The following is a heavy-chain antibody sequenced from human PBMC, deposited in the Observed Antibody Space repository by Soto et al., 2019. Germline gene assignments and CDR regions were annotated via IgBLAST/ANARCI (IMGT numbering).Heavy chain of an antibody. V-gene: IGHV4-34*01. J-gene: IGHJ4*02. CDR1: GGSFRGYY. Sequence: SGTLPLTCAVYGGSFRGYYWSWIRQPPGRGLEWIGEINHSGSTNYNPSLKSRVTISVDTSKNQFSLKLSSVTAADTAVYYCAREVGSGYERRWTDYWGQGTLVTVSS. CDR3: AREVGSGYERRWTDY. CDR2: INHSGST. D-gene: IGHD5-12*01.